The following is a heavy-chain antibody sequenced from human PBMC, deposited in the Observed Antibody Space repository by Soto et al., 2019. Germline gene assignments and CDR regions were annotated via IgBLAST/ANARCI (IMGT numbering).Heavy chain of an antibody. Sequence: SETLSLTGAVSGGSISSSNCWSWVRQPPGKGLERIGEIYHSVSTNYNPSLKSRVTISVDKSKNQFSLKLSSVTAADTAVYYCARIISFRVVIIPHAYYSYYYGMDVFGQRPTVTSSS. CDR3: ARIISFRVVIIPHAYYSYYYGMDV. V-gene: IGHV4-4*02. CDR2: IYHSVST. J-gene: IGHJ6*02. CDR1: GGSISSSNC. D-gene: IGHD3-3*01.